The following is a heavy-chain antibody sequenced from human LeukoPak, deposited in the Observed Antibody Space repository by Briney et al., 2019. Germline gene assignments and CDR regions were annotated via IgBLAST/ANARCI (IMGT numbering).Heavy chain of an antibody. CDR2: INHSGST. CDR3: ARGAVRYDFWSGYYTRWFDP. CDR1: GGSFSGYY. Sequence: PSETLSLTCAVYGGSFSGYYWSWIRQPPGKGLEWIGEINHSGSTNYNPSLKSRVTISVGTSKNQFSLKLSSVTAADTAVYYCARGAVRYDFWSGYYTRWFDPWGQGTLVTVSS. J-gene: IGHJ5*02. V-gene: IGHV4-34*01. D-gene: IGHD3-3*01.